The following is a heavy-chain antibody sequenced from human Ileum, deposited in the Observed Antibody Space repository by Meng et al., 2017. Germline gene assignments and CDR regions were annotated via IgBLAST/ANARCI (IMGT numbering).Heavy chain of an antibody. CDR1: GGAISSGDYY. CDR2: IYYSGST. V-gene: IGHV4-30-4*01. J-gene: IGHJ5*02. Sequence: QMQLQESGPGLVKPSQTRSRTGTGSGGAISSGDYYWSWIRQPPGKGLEWIGYIYYSGSTYYNPSLKSRVTISVDTSKNQFSLKLSSVTAADTAVYYCARENTIFGVVWGSWFDPWGQGTLVTVSS. D-gene: IGHD3-3*01. CDR3: ARENTIFGVVWGSWFDP.